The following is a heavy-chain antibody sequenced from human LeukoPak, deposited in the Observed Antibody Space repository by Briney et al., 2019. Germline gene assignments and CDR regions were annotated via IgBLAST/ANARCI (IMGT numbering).Heavy chain of an antibody. D-gene: IGHD2-21*02. CDR3: ARDGKETADRNTALDY. Sequence: ASVKVSCKPSGYTFTVYYIHWVRQALGQGLEWMGRFYPNSGGINYVQMLQGRVSITRDTSISTAYIELSRLSSDDTAVYYCARDGKETADRNTALDYWGQGSLVTVSS. CDR2: FYPNSGGI. J-gene: IGHJ4*02. V-gene: IGHV1-2*06. CDR1: GYTFTVYY.